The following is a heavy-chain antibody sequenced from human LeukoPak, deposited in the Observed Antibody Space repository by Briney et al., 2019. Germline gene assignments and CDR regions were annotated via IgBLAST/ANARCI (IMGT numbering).Heavy chain of an antibody. J-gene: IGHJ5*02. CDR2: VKTKGDGGAA. CDR3: TTDRMIYATNWAVSWFDP. D-gene: IGHD2-8*01. CDR1: GITFTNAW. Sequence: GGSLRLSCAASGITFTNAWLTWVRQAPGKGLEWVGRVKTKGDGGAADYAAPVKGRFTISRDGSTKTLYLQMNSLKTEDTAVYYCTTDRMIYATNWAVSWFDPWGQGTLVTVSS. V-gene: IGHV3-15*01.